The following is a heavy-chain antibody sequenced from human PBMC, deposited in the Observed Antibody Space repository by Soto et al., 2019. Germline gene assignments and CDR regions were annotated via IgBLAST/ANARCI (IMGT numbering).Heavy chain of an antibody. Sequence: WGSQRLSSVASGFTFSNYGMHWVSQAPGKGLEWVAVIWHDGSNKYYADSVKGRFTISRDNSKNTLYLQMNRLRAEDTAVHYGARDLEYYYILAGYCNCDYYYGMDVWGEGTTVTVTS. CDR1: GFTFSNYG. D-gene: IGHD3-9*01. CDR3: ARDLEYYYILAGYCNCDYYYGMDV. V-gene: IGHV3-33*01. CDR2: IWHDGSNK. J-gene: IGHJ6*04.